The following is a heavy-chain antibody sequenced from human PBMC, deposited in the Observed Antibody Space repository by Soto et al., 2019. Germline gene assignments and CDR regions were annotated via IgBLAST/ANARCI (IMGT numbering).Heavy chain of an antibody. Sequence: SVKVSCKASGYTFTSYAMHWVRQAPGQRLEWMGRIIPILGTANYAQKFQGRVTITADKSTSTAYMELSSLRSEDTAVYYCARGVTIFGVVNYYYYMDVWGKGTTVTVSS. J-gene: IGHJ6*03. D-gene: IGHD3-3*01. CDR1: GYTFTSYA. CDR3: ARGVTIFGVVNYYYYMDV. CDR2: IIPILGTA. V-gene: IGHV1-69*04.